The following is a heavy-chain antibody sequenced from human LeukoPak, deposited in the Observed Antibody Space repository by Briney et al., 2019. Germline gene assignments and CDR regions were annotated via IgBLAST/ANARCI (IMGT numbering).Heavy chain of an antibody. J-gene: IGHJ4*02. CDR2: INTSGST. D-gene: IGHD5-18*01. CDR3: ARDTYNYGSSAYYFDY. Sequence: SETLSLTCTVSGVSISSYYWSWIRQPAGKGLEWIGRINTSGSTNYNPPLKSRVTMSVDTSKNQFSLKLSSVTAADTAVYYCARDTYNYGSSAYYFDYWGQGTLVTVSS. V-gene: IGHV4-4*07. CDR1: GVSISSYY.